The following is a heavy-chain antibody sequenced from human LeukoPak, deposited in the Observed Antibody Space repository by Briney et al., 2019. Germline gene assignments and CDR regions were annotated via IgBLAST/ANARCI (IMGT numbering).Heavy chain of an antibody. V-gene: IGHV4-59*01. CDR3: ARDQPYYDILTGYYPDWYFDL. CDR2: IYYSGST. Sequence: SETLSLTCTVSGGSISSYYWSWIRQPPGKGLEWIGYIYYSGSTNYNPSLKSRVTISVDTSKNQFSLKLSSVTAADTAVYYCARDQPYYDILTGYYPDWYFDLWGRGTLVTVSP. J-gene: IGHJ2*01. D-gene: IGHD3-9*01. CDR1: GGSISSYY.